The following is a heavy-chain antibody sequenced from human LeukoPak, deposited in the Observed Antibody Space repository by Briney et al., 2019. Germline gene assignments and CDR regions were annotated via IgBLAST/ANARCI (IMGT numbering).Heavy chain of an antibody. J-gene: IGHJ1*01. CDR1: GYTFTSYG. CDR2: ISAYNGNT. V-gene: IGHV1-18*04. Sequence: ASVKVSCKASGYTFTSYGISWVRQAPGQGLEWMGWISAYNGNTNYAQKLLGRVTMTTDTSTSTAYMELRSLRSDDTAVYYCARATVGYCSSTSCPEYFQHWGQGTLVTVSS. D-gene: IGHD2-2*01. CDR3: ARATVGYCSSTSCPEYFQH.